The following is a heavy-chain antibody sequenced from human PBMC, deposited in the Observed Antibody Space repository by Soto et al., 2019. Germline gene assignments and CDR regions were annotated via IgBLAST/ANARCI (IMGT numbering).Heavy chain of an antibody. D-gene: IGHD3-10*01. V-gene: IGHV3-7*01. CDR2: IKTDASEK. J-gene: IGHJ4*01. CDR1: GFTLGSYW. CDR3: ARDSGYDSESSVNHYLDY. Sequence: PGGSLRLSCAASGFTLGSYWMSWVRQAPGKGLEWLATIKTDASEKKYVDSVKGRFTTSRDNAKNSLYLQMDSLRAEDTAVYYCARDSGYDSESSVNHYLDYWGHGTLVTVSS.